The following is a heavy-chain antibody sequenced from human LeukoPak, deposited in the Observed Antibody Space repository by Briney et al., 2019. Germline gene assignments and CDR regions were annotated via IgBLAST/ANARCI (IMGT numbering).Heavy chain of an antibody. CDR3: ARPPFGYGGYALPFDY. D-gene: IGHD5-12*01. V-gene: IGHV3-7*01. CDR2: IKQDGSEK. CDR1: GFTFSSYA. J-gene: IGHJ4*02. Sequence: QPGGSLRLSCAASGFTFSSYAMSWVRQAPGKGLEWVANIKQDGSEKYYVDSVEGRFTISRDNAKNSLYLQMNSLRAEDTAVYYCARPPFGYGGYALPFDYWGQGTLVTVSS.